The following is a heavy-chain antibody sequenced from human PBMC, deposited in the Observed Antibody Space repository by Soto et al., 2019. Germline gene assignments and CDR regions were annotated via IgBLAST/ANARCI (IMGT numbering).Heavy chain of an antibody. J-gene: IGHJ3*02. CDR2: IYHSGSA. V-gene: IGHV4-4*02. CDR1: GGSVSSSNW. CDR3: ARVPGVVVSADDAFDI. D-gene: IGHD2-21*02. Sequence: QVQLQESGPGLVKPSGTLSLTCAVSGGSVSSSNWWSWVRQSPGKGLEWMGEIYHSGSAHYNPSLKSRDTISLDKSKIQFALRLTSVTAADTAVYYCARVPGVVVSADDAFDIWGPGTRVIVSS.